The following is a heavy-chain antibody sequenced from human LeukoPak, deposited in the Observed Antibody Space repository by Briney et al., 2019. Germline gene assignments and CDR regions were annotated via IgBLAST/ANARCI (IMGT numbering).Heavy chain of an antibody. J-gene: IGHJ5*02. CDR1: GYTFTSYD. V-gene: IGHV1-8*01. D-gene: IGHD6-19*01. CDR3: ERRSGSGGKYNWLDP. Sequence: ASVKVSCKPSGYTFTSYDINWVRQATGQGLEWMGWMNPNSGNTGYAQKFQGRVTMTRNTSISTAYMELSSLRSEDTAVYYCERRSGSGGKYNWLDPWGQGTLVTVSS. CDR2: MNPNSGNT.